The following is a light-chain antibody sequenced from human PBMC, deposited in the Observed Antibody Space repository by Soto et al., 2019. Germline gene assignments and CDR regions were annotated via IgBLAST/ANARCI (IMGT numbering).Light chain of an antibody. V-gene: IGKV3-15*01. CDR1: QSVSSN. J-gene: IGKJ1*01. CDR3: QQYNNWPPMA. CDR2: GAS. Sequence: EIVMMQSPATLSVSPGERATLSCRASQSVSSNLAWYQQKPGQAPRLLIYGASTRATGISARFSGSGSGTEFTLHINSLQSEDFAVYYCQQYNNWPPMAFGQGTKVEIK.